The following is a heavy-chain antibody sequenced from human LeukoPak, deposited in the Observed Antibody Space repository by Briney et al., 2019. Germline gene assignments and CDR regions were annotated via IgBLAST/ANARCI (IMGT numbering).Heavy chain of an antibody. V-gene: IGHV4-59*01. CDR2: IYNSGST. J-gene: IGHJ4*02. CDR3: ARDRELGY. CDR1: GDSISIYY. D-gene: IGHD3-10*01. Sequence: PSETLSLTCSVSGDSISIYYWSWIRQPPGKGLEWIGYIYNSGSTNYNPSLKSRVTISVDTSENQFSLKLTSVTAADTAVYYCARDRELGYWGQGTLVTVSS.